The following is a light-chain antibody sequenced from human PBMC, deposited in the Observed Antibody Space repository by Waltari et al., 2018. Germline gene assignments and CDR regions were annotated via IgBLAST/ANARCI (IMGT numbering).Light chain of an antibody. Sequence: IVMTQSPATLSVSPGEGATLSCKASQSLSSNLAWYQQKPGQLPRLLIYGASTRATGIPARVSGSGSGTECTLTISSLQAEDFAVYYCQERGRTFGQGTKVEIK. CDR1: QSLSSN. V-gene: IGKV3-15*01. CDR2: GAS. CDR3: QERGRT. J-gene: IGKJ1*01.